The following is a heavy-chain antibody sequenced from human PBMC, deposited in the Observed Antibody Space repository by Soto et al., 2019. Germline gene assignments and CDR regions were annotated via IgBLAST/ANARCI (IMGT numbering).Heavy chain of an antibody. Sequence: GGSLRLSCAASGFTFSSYGMHWVRQAPGKGLEWVAVIWYDGSNKYYADSVKGRFTISRDNSKNTLYLQMNSLRAEDTAVYYCARDGGVIVVRSYFDYWGQGTLVTVSS. CDR2: IWYDGSNK. J-gene: IGHJ4*02. V-gene: IGHV3-33*01. CDR1: GFTFSSYG. CDR3: ARDGGVIVVRSYFDY. D-gene: IGHD2-15*01.